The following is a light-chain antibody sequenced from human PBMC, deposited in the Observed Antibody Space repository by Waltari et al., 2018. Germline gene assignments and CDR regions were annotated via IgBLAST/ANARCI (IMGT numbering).Light chain of an antibody. CDR2: EIS. V-gene: IGLV2-23*02. J-gene: IGLJ1*01. Sequence: QSALTQPASVSGSPGQSITISCTAVNSNVDILHLVSWYQHHPGRNPRLLIYEISQRPSGISNLFPCSKSGNTASLTISGLQPEDEADYFCCSFAGYGIYVFGSGTQVSVL. CDR1: NSNVDILHL. CDR3: CSFAGYGIYV.